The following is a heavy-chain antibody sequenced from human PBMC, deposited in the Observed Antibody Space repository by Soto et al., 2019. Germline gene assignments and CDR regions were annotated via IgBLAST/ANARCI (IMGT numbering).Heavy chain of an antibody. J-gene: IGHJ6*02. V-gene: IGHV3-74*03. CDR2: IGPDGSSA. CDR1: GYSLSTYW. D-gene: IGHD5-12*01. CDR3: ASDHSGYEHGEDYYHGVDV. Sequence: EVQLVESGGDLVQPGGSLRLSCAASGYSLSTYWMHWVRQIPGQGLTWVSRIGPDGSSATYADSVKGRFTISRDNANNALYLEMNSLRAEDTAVYYCASDHSGYEHGEDYYHGVDVWGQGTTVTVSS.